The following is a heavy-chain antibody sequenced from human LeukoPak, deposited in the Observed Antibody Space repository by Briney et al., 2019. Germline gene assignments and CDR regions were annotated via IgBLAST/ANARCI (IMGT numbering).Heavy chain of an antibody. CDR3: ASDIVATSGDF. CDR2: IASSGSDI. Sequence: GGSLRLSCAASGFTFSDYYMSWIRQAPGKGLEWVAYIASSGSDIYYADSVRGRFSISRDNAKNSLFLQMNSLRVEDTATYYCASDIVATSGDFWGQGTLVSVSS. J-gene: IGHJ4*02. D-gene: IGHD5-12*01. CDR1: GFTFSDYY. V-gene: IGHV3-11*01.